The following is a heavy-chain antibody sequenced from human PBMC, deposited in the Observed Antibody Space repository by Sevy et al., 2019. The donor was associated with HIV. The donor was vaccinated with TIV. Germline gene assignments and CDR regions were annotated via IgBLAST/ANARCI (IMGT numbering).Heavy chain of an antibody. CDR1: GYSISSYYW. V-gene: IGHV4-38-2*01. CDR2: IHYTGTT. Sequence: SETLSLTCVVSGYSISSYYWWDWFRRPPGKGLEWIGAIHYTGTTKYTPSINRRVTVTADTSNNQYSRRLSSMAAADTAIYYGANHDWGREDYWGQGTLVTVSS. J-gene: IGHJ4*02. CDR3: ANHDWGREDY. D-gene: IGHD7-27*01.